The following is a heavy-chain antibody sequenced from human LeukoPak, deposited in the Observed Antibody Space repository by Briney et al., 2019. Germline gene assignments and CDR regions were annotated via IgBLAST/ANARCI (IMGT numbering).Heavy chain of an antibody. V-gene: IGHV1-69*13. J-gene: IGHJ6*04. CDR2: IIPIFGTA. CDR3: ARALGGYYGSGSYYNVNYYGMDV. D-gene: IGHD3-10*01. CDR1: GGTFSSYA. Sequence: SVRVSCKASGGTFSSYAISWVRQAPGQGLEWMGGIIPIFGTANCAQKFQGRVTITADESTSTAYMELSSLRSEDTAVYYCARALGGYYGSGSYYNVNYYGMDVWGKGTTVTVSS.